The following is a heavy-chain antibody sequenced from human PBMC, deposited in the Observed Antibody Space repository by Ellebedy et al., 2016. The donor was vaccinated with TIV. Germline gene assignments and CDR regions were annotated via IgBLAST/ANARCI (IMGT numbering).Heavy chain of an antibody. D-gene: IGHD2-21*02. J-gene: IGHJ6*02. CDR1: GYSFSSYG. Sequence: ASVKVSCXASGYSFSSYGISWVRQAPGQGLEWMGWISVYNGNTNYSQKLQGRVTLTTDTSTSTAYMDLRSLRSDDTAVYYCARDPGDSDYYYSAMDVWGQGTTVTVSS. CDR3: ARDPGDSDYYYSAMDV. CDR2: ISVYNGNT. V-gene: IGHV1-18*01.